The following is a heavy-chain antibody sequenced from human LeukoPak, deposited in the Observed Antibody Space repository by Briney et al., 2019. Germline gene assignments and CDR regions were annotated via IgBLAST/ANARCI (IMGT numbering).Heavy chain of an antibody. CDR1: GLTFSSYS. J-gene: IGHJ4*02. V-gene: IGHV3-48*04. D-gene: IGHD4-17*01. CDR3: ARVTTVTTRGYFDY. CDR2: ISSSSSTI. Sequence: PGGSLRLSCAASGLTFSSYSMSWVRQAPGKGLEWVSYISSSSSTIDYADSVKGRFTISRDNAKNALYLQMNSLRAGDTAVYYCARVTTVTTRGYFDYWGQGTLVTVSS.